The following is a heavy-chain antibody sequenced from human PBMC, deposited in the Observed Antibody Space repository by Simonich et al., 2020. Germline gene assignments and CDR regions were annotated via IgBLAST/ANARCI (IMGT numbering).Heavy chain of an antibody. CDR3: ARGLIGGSYYY. V-gene: IGHV4-34*01. CDR2: TNHSGTT. CDR1: GGSFSGYY. D-gene: IGHD1-26*01. J-gene: IGHJ4*02. Sequence: QVQLQQWGAGLLKPSETLSLPCAVYGGSFSGYYWSWIRQPPGKGLEWIGETNHSGTTNYNPSLKGRVTISGDTSKNQFSLKLSSVTAADTAVYYCARGLIGGSYYYWGQGTLVTVSS.